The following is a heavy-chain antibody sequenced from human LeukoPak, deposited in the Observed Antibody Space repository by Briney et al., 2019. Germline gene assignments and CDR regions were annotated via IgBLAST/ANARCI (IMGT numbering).Heavy chain of an antibody. CDR3: ARRAENWNSGLDL. Sequence: GASVKVSCKASGYTFTGYYIHWVRQAPGQGLEWMGWINAGNGNTKYPQEFQGRVTITRDTSASTAYMELSSLRSEDMAVYYCARRAENWNSGLDLWGQGTLVTVSS. D-gene: IGHD1-7*01. CDR2: INAGNGNT. CDR1: GYTFTGYY. V-gene: IGHV1-3*03. J-gene: IGHJ4*02.